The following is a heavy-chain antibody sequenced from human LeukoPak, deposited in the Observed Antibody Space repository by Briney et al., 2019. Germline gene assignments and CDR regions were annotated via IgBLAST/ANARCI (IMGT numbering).Heavy chain of an antibody. D-gene: IGHD6-13*01. CDR1: GGSFSGYY. V-gene: IGHV4-34*01. CDR3: ARGSSWYAYYFDY. Sequence: SETLSLTCAVYGGSFSGYYWSWIRQPPGKGLEWIGEINHSGSTNYNPSLKSRVTISVDTSKNQFSLKLRSVTAADTAMYYCARGSSWYAYYFDYWGQGTLVTVSS. J-gene: IGHJ4*02. CDR2: INHSGST.